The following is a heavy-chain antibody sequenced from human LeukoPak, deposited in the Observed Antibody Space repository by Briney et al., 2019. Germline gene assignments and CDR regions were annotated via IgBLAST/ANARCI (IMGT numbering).Heavy chain of an antibody. CDR2: ISAYNGNT. Sequence: ASVKVSCKASGYTFTSYGISWVRQAPGQGLEWMGWISAYNGNTNYAQKLQGRVTMTTDTSTSTAYMELRSLRFDDTAVYYCARAGDILTGYSFGGWFDPWGQGTLVTVSS. J-gene: IGHJ5*02. V-gene: IGHV1-18*01. D-gene: IGHD3-9*01. CDR3: ARAGDILTGYSFGGWFDP. CDR1: GYTFTSYG.